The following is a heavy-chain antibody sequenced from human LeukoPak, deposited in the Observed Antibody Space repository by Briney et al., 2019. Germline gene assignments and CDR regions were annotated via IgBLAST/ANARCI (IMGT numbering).Heavy chain of an antibody. CDR3: AKDPEDYYGSGSYVDY. J-gene: IGHJ4*02. CDR1: GFTFSSYG. CDR2: IRYDGSNK. Sequence: GGSLRLSCAASGFTFSSYGMHWVRQAPGKGLEWVAFIRYDGSNKYYADSVKGRFTISRDNSKNTLYLQVNSLRAEDTAVYYCAKDPEDYYGSGSYVDYWGQGTLVTVSS. D-gene: IGHD3-10*01. V-gene: IGHV3-30*02.